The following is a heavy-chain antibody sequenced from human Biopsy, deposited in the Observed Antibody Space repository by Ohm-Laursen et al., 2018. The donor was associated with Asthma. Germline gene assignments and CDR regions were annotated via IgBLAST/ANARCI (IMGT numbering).Heavy chain of an antibody. Sequence: TQTLTLTCTFSGFSLKIGAVGVGWIRQPPGKALECLAVIYWIDDKYYSPSLRNRLTVSKDTSRNRVVLAMTNMEPRDTATYFCARAIRLEDFLTGSFTSYLDNWDLGTLVSVS. CDR2: IYWIDDK. D-gene: IGHD3/OR15-3a*01. J-gene: IGHJ4*01. CDR3: ARAIRLEDFLTGSFTSYLDN. V-gene: IGHV2-5*01. CDR1: GFSLKIGAVG.